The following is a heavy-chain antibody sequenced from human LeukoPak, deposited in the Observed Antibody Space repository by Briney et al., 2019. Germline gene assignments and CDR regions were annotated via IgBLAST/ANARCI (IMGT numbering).Heavy chain of an antibody. CDR2: ISNDGGGT. CDR1: GFIFNSYG. Sequence: GGSLRLSCAASGFIFNSYGLIWFRQAPGKGLEWVSDISNDGGGTYYADFVKGRFTISRDNSKNTLFLQMNSLRAEDTALYYCAKGSSGYFVDLWGQGTLVTVSS. J-gene: IGHJ5*02. V-gene: IGHV3-23*01. D-gene: IGHD3-22*01. CDR3: AKGSSGYFVDL.